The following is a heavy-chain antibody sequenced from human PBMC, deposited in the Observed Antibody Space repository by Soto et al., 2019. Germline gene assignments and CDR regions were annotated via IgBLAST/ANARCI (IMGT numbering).Heavy chain of an antibody. J-gene: IGHJ4*02. CDR1: GFTFSSYG. Sequence: GGSLRLSCAASGFTFSSYGMHWVRQAPGKGLEWVAVIWYDGSNKYYADSVKGRFTISRDNSKNTLYLQMSSLRAEDTAVYYCARDLNYYDSSGYYLNFDYWGQGTLVTVSS. D-gene: IGHD3-22*01. V-gene: IGHV3-33*01. CDR2: IWYDGSNK. CDR3: ARDLNYYDSSGYYLNFDY.